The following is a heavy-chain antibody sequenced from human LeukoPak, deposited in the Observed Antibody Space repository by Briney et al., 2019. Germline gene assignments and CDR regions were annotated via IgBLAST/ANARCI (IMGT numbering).Heavy chain of an antibody. V-gene: IGHV1-18*01. D-gene: IGHD3-16*01. CDR2: ISAYNGNT. CDR1: GYTFTNYG. Sequence: EASVKVSCKASGYTFTNYGISWVRQAPGQGLEWMGWISAYNGNTNYAQKLQGRVTMTTDTSTSTAYMELRRLRSDDTAVYYCARDYDLFYFDYWGQGTLVTVSS. CDR3: ARDYDLFYFDY. J-gene: IGHJ4*02.